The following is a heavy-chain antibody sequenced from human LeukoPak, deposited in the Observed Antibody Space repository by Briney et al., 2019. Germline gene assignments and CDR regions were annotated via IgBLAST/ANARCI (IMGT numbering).Heavy chain of an antibody. J-gene: IGHJ4*02. D-gene: IGHD3-16*01. CDR1: GDSIHSYY. CDR2: IYYSGST. CDR3: ARDRGGYYFDY. V-gene: IGHV4-59*01. Sequence: SETLSLTCTVSGDSIHSYYWNWIRQPPGKGLEWIGYIYYSGSTNYNPSLKSRVTISVDTSKNQFSLTLTSVTAADTAVYYCARDRGGYYFDYWGQGTLVTVSS.